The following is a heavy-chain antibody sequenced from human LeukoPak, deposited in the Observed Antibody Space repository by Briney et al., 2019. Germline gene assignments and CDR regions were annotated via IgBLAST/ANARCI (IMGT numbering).Heavy chain of an antibody. CDR3: ARESRGSYSGGFDY. J-gene: IGHJ4*02. CDR2: ISSSSSYI. V-gene: IGHV3-21*01. Sequence: PGGSLRLSCAASGFTFSSYSMNWVRQAPGKGLEWVSSISSSSSYIYYADSVKGRFTISRDNAKNSLYLQMNSLRAEDTAVYYCARESRGSYSGGFDYWGQGTLVTVSS. D-gene: IGHD1-26*01. CDR1: GFTFSSYS.